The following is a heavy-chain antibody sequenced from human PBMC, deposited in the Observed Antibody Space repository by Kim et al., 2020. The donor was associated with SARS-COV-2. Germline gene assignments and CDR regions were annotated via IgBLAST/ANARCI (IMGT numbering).Heavy chain of an antibody. CDR3: ARVGQWLGDGPIY. V-gene: IGHV4-4*02. CDR2: IYHSGST. D-gene: IGHD6-19*01. CDR1: GGSISSSNW. Sequence: SETLSLTCAVSGGSISSSNWWSWVRQPPGKGLEWIGEIYHSGSTNYNPSLKSRVTISVDKSKNQFSLKLSSVTAADTAVYYCARVGQWLGDGPIYWGQGTLVTVSS. J-gene: IGHJ4*02.